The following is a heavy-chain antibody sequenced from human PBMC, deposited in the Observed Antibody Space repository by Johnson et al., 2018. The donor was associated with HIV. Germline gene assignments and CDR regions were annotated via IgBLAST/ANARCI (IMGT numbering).Heavy chain of an antibody. D-gene: IGHD4-17*01. V-gene: IGHV3-30*04. CDR1: GFTFSSYA. Sequence: VQLVESGGGVVQPGRSLRLSCAASGFTFSSYAMHWVRQAPGKGLEWVAVISYDGSNKYYADSVKGRFTISRDNSKNTLYLQMNNLRVEDTAVYYCARDATPWGGDYVGYAFDLWGQGTVVTVSP. CDR2: ISYDGSNK. J-gene: IGHJ3*01. CDR3: ARDATPWGGDYVGYAFDL.